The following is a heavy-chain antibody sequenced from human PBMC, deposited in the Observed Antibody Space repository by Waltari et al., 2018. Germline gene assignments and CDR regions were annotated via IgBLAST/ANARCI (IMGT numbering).Heavy chain of an antibody. CDR1: GFTLSSYA. CDR2: SNGGGNT. Sequence: EVRLLESGGGLVQPGGSLRLSCAASGFTLSSYAMSWVRLAPGKGLEWVSASNGGGNTYYADSGKGRFTISRDNSKNTLYLQMNSLGAEDTTVYYCAKSGGGYPRGIDYWGQGTLVTVSS. J-gene: IGHJ4*02. D-gene: IGHD1-26*01. V-gene: IGHV3-23*01. CDR3: AKSGGGYPRGIDY.